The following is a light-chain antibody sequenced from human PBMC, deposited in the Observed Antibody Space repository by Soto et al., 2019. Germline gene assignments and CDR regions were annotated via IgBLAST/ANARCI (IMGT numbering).Light chain of an antibody. CDR1: QDISYY. V-gene: IGKV1-39*01. CDR3: QQSYSPLSA. Sequence: DIQVTQSPSSLSASVGDTVTITCRTSQDISYYLNWYQHKEGKAPKLLIYGALHWQSGVASRFSGSGSGTDFTLTISSLQPEDFATYYCQQSYSPLSAFGQGTKVEIK. J-gene: IGKJ1*01. CDR2: GAL.